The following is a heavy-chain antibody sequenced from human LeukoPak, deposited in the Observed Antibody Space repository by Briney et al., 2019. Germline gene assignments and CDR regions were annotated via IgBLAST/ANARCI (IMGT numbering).Heavy chain of an antibody. V-gene: IGHV4-30-2*01. CDR2: IYHSGST. CDR1: GGSISSGGYY. J-gene: IGHJ4*02. D-gene: IGHD3-3*01. Sequence: PSETLSLTCTVSGGSISSGGYYWSWIRQPPGKGLEWIGYIYHSGSTYYNPSLKSRVTISVDRSKNQFSLKLSSVTAADTAVYYCARSATYYDFWSAVEGAYYFDYWGQGTLVTVSS. CDR3: ARSATYYDFWSAVEGAYYFDY.